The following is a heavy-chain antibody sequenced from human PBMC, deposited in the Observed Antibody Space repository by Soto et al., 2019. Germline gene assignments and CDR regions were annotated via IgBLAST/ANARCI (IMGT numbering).Heavy chain of an antibody. V-gene: IGHV4-61*08. J-gene: IGHJ4*02. D-gene: IGHD1-1*01. Sequence: TSETLSLTCTVSGGSISSGDYYWSWIRQPPGKGLEWVGFIYYTGSTNYNPSLKSRLTISLDTSKNQFSLKLNSVTAADTAVYYCESGAYWNFAYWGQRALVTVSS. CDR2: IYYTGST. CDR1: GGSISSGDYY. CDR3: ESGAYWNFAY.